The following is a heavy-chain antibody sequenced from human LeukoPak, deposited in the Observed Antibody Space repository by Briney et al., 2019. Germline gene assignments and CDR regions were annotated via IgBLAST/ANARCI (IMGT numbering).Heavy chain of an antibody. D-gene: IGHD2-21*01. V-gene: IGHV1-2*02. Sequence: ASVRVPFKASGYTFTDYYIHWVRQAPGQGLEWMGWINPNSDCTFYAQKFQGRVTLTRDTSISTVYMELTTLTSDDTALYYCAVAPGDYWGQGTLVSVSA. CDR3: AVAPGDY. CDR1: GYTFTDYY. J-gene: IGHJ4*02. CDR2: INPNSDCT.